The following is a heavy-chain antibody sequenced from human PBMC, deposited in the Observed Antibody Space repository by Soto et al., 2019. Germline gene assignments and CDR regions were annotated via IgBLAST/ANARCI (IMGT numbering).Heavy chain of an antibody. V-gene: IGHV4-39*07. Sequence: SETLSLTCTVSGGSISSSSYYWGWIRQPPGKGLEWIGSIYYSGSTYYNPSLKSRVTISIARSKNQFSLKLSSVTAADTAMYYCARAHYYYGMDVWGQGTTVTVSS. CDR3: ARAHYYYGMDV. CDR2: IYYSGST. J-gene: IGHJ6*01. CDR1: GGSISSSSYY.